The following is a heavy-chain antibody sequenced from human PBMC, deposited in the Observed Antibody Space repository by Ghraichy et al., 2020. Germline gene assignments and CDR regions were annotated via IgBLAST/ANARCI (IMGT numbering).Heavy chain of an antibody. V-gene: IGHV3-23*01. CDR1: GLTFSNHA. D-gene: IGHD3-9*01. CDR3: ATRPDYDILTGYGGLDF. J-gene: IGHJ4*02. Sequence: ETPSLTCAASGLTFSNHAMRWVRLAPGKGLEWVSAISSSGGSTYYADSVKGRFSISRDNSKNTLYLQMNSLRGEDTAVYYCATRPDYDILTGYGGLDFWGQGTLVTVSS. CDR2: ISSSGGST.